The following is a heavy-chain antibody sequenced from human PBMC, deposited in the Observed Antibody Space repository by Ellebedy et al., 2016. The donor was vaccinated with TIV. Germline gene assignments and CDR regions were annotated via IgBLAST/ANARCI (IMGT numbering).Heavy chain of an antibody. D-gene: IGHD3-10*01. Sequence: ASVKVSCKASGYTFSNSGISWVRQAPGQGLEWLGWISAYNGHTDYAQNFQGRVTMTTDTSTSTAYMELRSLRSDDTAVYYCARDDLREVLLWFGVGMDVWGQGTTVTVSS. J-gene: IGHJ6*02. CDR3: ARDDLREVLLWFGVGMDV. CDR1: GYTFSNSG. V-gene: IGHV1-18*01. CDR2: ISAYNGHT.